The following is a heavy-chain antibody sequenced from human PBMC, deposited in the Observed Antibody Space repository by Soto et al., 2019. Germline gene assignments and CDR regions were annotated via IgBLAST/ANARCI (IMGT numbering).Heavy chain of an antibody. CDR3: AKDRVNHNSVWDPFDI. J-gene: IGHJ3*02. CDR2: ISGSGGRT. Sequence: PGGSLRLSCAASGLTFSSYAMNWVRQAPGKGLEWVSGISGSGGRTWYVDSVKGRVTISRDNSKNTLFLQMNSLRAEDTAVYYCAKDRVNHNSVWDPFDIWGQGTMVTVSS. V-gene: IGHV3-23*01. D-gene: IGHD1-20*01. CDR1: GLTFSSYA.